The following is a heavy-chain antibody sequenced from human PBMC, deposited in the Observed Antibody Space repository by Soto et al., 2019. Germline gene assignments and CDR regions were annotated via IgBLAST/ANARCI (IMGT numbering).Heavy chain of an antibody. J-gene: IGHJ6*02. V-gene: IGHV4-4*02. CDR3: ATCQLGEFDYAMDS. D-gene: IGHD7-27*01. CDR1: GDTITTYKW. CDR2: IYDSGNT. Sequence: PSETLSLTCGVSGDTITTYKWWSCVRQTPGKGLEWIGEIYDSGNTRYNPSLKSRVTISKDTSKNELSLKLNSVTVADTAVYYCATCQLGEFDYAMDSWGQGSTVTFYS.